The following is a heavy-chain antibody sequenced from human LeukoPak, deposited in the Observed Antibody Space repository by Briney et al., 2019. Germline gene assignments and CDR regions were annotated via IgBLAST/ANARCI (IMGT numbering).Heavy chain of an antibody. V-gene: IGHV4-59*08. CDR1: GGSIRSYY. Sequence: SETLSLTCTVSGGSIRSYYWSWIRQPPGKGLEWIGYIHYTGSTNYNPSLKSRVTISVDTSKNQFSLQLSSVTATDTAVYFCARHSSSWYPDYWGQGTLVTVSS. J-gene: IGHJ4*02. D-gene: IGHD6-13*01. CDR2: IHYTGST. CDR3: ARHSSSWYPDY.